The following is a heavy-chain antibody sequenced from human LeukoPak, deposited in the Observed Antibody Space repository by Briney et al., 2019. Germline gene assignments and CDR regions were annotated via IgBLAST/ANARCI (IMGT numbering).Heavy chain of an antibody. CDR1: GYTFTGYY. V-gene: IGHV1-2*02. Sequence: ASVKVSCKASGYTFTGYYMHWVRQAPGQGLEWMGWINPNSGGTNYAQKFQGRVTMTRDTSTSTVYMELSSLRSEDTAVYYCARSGPIRGAMERGDLFFDYWGQGTLVTVSS. CDR3: ARSGPIRGAMERGDLFFDY. CDR2: INPNSGGT. J-gene: IGHJ4*02. D-gene: IGHD2-21*01.